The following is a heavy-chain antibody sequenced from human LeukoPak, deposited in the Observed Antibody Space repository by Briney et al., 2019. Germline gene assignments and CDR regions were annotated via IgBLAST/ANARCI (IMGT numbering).Heavy chain of an antibody. CDR3: SRESGAFCPFGY. J-gene: IGHJ4*02. CDR1: GGSIGSTNW. V-gene: IGHV4-4*02. Sequence: PSETLSLTCGVSGGSIGSTNWWSWVRQPPGQGLEWIGEISLTGETNYNPSLNGRVTMSLDKSRNQLSLKLTSVTAAGTAIYYCSRESGAFCPFGYWGQGTLVIVPP. CDR2: ISLTGET. D-gene: IGHD1-26*01.